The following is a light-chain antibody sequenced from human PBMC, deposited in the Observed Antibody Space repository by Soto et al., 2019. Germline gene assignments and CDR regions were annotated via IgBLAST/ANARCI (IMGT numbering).Light chain of an antibody. Sequence: EITLTQSPGTLSLSPGDRATLSFCTSQNGSSSYLAWYQQKPGKAPRLLIYGASSWASGVPDRFSGSGSGTDFTLTISSLEPEDFAVYYCQQYYSSPRTFGQGTKVDIK. CDR2: GAS. CDR1: QNGSSSY. CDR3: QQYYSSPRT. J-gene: IGKJ1*01. V-gene: IGKV3-20*01.